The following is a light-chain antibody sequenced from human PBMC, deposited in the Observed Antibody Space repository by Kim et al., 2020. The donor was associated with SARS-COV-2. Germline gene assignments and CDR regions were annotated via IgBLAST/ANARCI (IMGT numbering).Light chain of an antibody. V-gene: IGKV3-11*01. CDR2: DAS. Sequence: EIVLTQSPATLSLSPGDRATLSCRASQTVNTFLAWYRQKPGQAPRLLIFDASKRATGIPARFSASGSGTDFTITISSLEPEDFAVYYCQHRYNWPLTFGGGTKVDIK. CDR3: QHRYNWPLT. CDR1: QTVNTF. J-gene: IGKJ4*01.